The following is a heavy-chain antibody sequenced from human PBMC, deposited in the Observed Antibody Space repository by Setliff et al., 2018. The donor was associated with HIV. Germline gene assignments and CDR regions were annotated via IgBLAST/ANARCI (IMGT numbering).Heavy chain of an antibody. V-gene: IGHV4-34*01. CDR1: GGSFSAYH. J-gene: IGHJ4*01. CDR3: ARGRDYTGSWFRPFYLDF. Sequence: PSETLSLTCAVYGGSFSAYHWSWIRQTPGKGLEWLGEINHSGSTAYNLALESRVSMSIDTSKNQFSLKLTSVTAADMAIYYCARGRDYTGSWFRPFYLDFWGHGNLVNVSS. CDR2: INHSGST. D-gene: IGHD3-3*01.